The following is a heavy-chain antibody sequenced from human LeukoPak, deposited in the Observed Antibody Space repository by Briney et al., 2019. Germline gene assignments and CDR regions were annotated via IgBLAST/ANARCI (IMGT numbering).Heavy chain of an antibody. CDR1: GGSISSYY. D-gene: IGHD3-22*01. Sequence: PSETLSLTCTVSGGSISSYYWSWIQQPPGKGLEWLGYIYSSGSTNYNPSLESRVTISVDTSKNHFSLKLSSVTAADTAVYYCARHYYHSSGSYSFDYWGQGTLVTVSS. CDR3: ARHYYHSSGSYSFDY. V-gene: IGHV4-59*01. CDR2: IYSSGST. J-gene: IGHJ4*02.